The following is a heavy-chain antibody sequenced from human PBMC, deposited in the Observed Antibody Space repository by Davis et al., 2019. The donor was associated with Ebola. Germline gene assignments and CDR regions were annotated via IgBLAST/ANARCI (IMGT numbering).Heavy chain of an antibody. CDR2: ISAYNGNT. D-gene: IGHD1-20*01. J-gene: IGHJ4*02. Sequence: ASVKVSCKSSGYTFTTYGISWVRQAPGQGLEWMGWISAYNGNTNQARKFQGRVTMTTDTSTSTAYMELRSLRSDDTAVYYCARDNWNDENFDYWGQGTLVTVSS. CDR1: GYTFTTYG. CDR3: ARDNWNDENFDY. V-gene: IGHV1-18*01.